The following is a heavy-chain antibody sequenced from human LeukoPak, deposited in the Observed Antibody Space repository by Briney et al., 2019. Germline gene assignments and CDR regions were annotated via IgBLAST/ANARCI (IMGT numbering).Heavy chain of an antibody. CDR2: ISSSSSYI. CDR1: GFTFSSYS. J-gene: IGHJ4*02. V-gene: IGHV3-21*01. Sequence: GGALRLSCAASGFTFSSYSMNWVRQAPGKGLGWVSSISSSSSYIYYADSVKGRFTISRDNAKNSLYLQMNSLRAEDTAVYYCARAGSSVDTAMVYFDYWGQGTLVTVSS. CDR3: ARAGSSVDTAMVYFDY. D-gene: IGHD5-18*01.